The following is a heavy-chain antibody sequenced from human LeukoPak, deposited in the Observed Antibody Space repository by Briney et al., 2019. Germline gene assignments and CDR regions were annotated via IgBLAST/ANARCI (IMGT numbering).Heavy chain of an antibody. CDR2: INPNSGGT. J-gene: IGHJ6*02. CDR3: ARDPPGENQISGFVYYYYYYGMDV. V-gene: IGHV1-2*02. D-gene: IGHD1-14*01. CDR1: GYTFTGYY. Sequence: ASVKVSCKASGYTFTGYYMHWVRQAPGQGLEWMGWINPNSGGTNYAQKFQGRVTMTRDTSISTAYMELSRLRSDDTAVYYCARDPPGENQISGFVYYYYYYGMDVWGQGTTVTVSS.